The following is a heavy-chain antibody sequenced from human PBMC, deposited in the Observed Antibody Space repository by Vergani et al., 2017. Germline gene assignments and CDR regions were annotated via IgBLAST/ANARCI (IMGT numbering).Heavy chain of an antibody. CDR1: GFTFSSYA. CDR3: VKDPTSYSSSWYYYYYGMDV. V-gene: IGHV3-23*01. Sequence: EVQLLESGGGLVQPGGSLRLSCAASGFTFSSYAMSWVRQAPGKGLEWVSAISGSGGSTYYADSVKGRFTISRDNSKNTLYLQMSSLRAEDTAVYYCVKDPTSYSSSWYYYYYGMDVWGQGTTVTVSS. CDR2: ISGSGGST. D-gene: IGHD6-13*01. J-gene: IGHJ6*02.